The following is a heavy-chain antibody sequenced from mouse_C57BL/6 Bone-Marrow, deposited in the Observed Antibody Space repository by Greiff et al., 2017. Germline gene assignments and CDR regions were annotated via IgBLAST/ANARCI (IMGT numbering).Heavy chain of an antibody. D-gene: IGHD1-3*01. CDR1: GYSITSGYY. CDR2: ISYDGSN. CDR3: AREGKGYCDV. V-gene: IGHV3-6*01. Sequence: ESGPGLVKPSQSLSLTCSVTGYSITSGYYWNWIRQFPGNKLEWMGYISYDGSNNYNPSLKNRISITRDTSKNQFFLKLNSVTTEDTATYYCAREGKGYCDVWGTGTTVTGSS. J-gene: IGHJ1*03.